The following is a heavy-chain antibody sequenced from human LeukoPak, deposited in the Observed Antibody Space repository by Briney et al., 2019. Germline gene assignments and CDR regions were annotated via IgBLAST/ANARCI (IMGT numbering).Heavy chain of an antibody. J-gene: IGHJ4*02. Sequence: PSETLSLTCTVSGGSISSYYWSWIRQPPGKGLEWIGYIYYSGSTNDNPSLRSRVTISVDTSKNQFSLKLSSVTAADTAVYYCARDGDYYDSSGYYDYWGQGTLVTVSS. V-gene: IGHV4-59*01. CDR2: IYYSGST. CDR3: ARDGDYYDSSGYYDY. D-gene: IGHD3-22*01. CDR1: GGSISSYY.